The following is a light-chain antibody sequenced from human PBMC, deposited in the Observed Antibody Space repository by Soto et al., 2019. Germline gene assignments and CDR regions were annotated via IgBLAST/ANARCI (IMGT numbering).Light chain of an antibody. J-gene: IGKJ1*01. CDR2: AAS. CDR3: QQRYSTPWT. V-gene: IGKV1-39*01. Sequence: DIQMTQSPSSLSASVGDRVTITCRASQSISSYLNWYQQKPGKAPKLLIYAASSLHSGVPSRFSGSGSGTDFTLTISSLQPEDFAPYYCQQRYSTPWTFGQGTKVEIK. CDR1: QSISSY.